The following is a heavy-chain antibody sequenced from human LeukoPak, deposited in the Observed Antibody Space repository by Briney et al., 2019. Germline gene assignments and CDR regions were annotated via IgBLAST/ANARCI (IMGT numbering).Heavy chain of an antibody. D-gene: IGHD2-2*01. CDR1: GFTFSSCG. J-gene: IGHJ4*02. CDR3: ARTMYQPLLYFDY. Sequence: GRSLRPSCAASGFTFSSCGTHWVRQAPGKGLEWVAVIWYDGSNKYYADSVKGRFTISRDNSKNTLYLQMNSLRAEDTAVYYCARTMYQPLLYFDYWGQGTLVTVSS. CDR2: IWYDGSNK. V-gene: IGHV3-33*01.